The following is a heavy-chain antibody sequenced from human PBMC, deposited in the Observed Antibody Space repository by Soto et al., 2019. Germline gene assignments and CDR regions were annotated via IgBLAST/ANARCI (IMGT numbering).Heavy chain of an antibody. CDR1: GFTFSSYG. CDR2: ISYDGSNK. J-gene: IGHJ4*02. CDR3: AKGGIYDYIWGSYRYPVDY. D-gene: IGHD3-16*02. Sequence: QVQLVESGGGVVQPGRSLRLSCAASGFTFSSYGMHWVRQAPGKGLEWVAVISYDGSNKYYADSVKGRFTISRDNSKNTLYLRMNSLRAEDTAVYYCAKGGIYDYIWGSYRYPVDYWGQGTLVTVSS. V-gene: IGHV3-30*18.